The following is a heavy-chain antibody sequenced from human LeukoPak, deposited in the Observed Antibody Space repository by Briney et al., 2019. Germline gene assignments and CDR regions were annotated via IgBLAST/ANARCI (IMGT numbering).Heavy chain of an antibody. Sequence: PGGSLRLSCAASGFTFSSYWMHWVRQPPGKGLEWIGSIYYSGSAYYNPSLKSRVTISVDTSKNQFSLKLSSVTAADTAVYYCARDYGIAAAGGFDYWGQGTLVTVSS. CDR3: ARDYGIAAAGGFDY. CDR2: IYYSGSA. J-gene: IGHJ4*02. CDR1: GFTFSSYW. V-gene: IGHV4-39*07. D-gene: IGHD6-13*01.